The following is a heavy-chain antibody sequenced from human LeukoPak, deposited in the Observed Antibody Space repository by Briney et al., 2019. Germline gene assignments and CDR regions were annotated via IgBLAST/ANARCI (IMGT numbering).Heavy chain of an antibody. V-gene: IGHV1-69*05. J-gene: IGHJ6*03. CDR2: IIPIFGTA. CDR3: ACLVVAPDYYMDV. Sequence: ASVKVSCKASGGTFSSYAIGWVRQAPGQGLEWMGGIIPIFGTANYAQKFQGRVTITTDESTSTAYMELSSLRSEDTAVYYCACLVVAPDYYMDVWGKGTTVTVSS. D-gene: IGHD2-15*01. CDR1: GGTFSSYA.